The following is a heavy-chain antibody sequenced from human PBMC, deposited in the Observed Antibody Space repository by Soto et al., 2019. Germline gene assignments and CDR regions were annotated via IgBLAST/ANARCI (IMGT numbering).Heavy chain of an antibody. CDR1: GFIFSNYV. CDR2: MSYDGTTK. J-gene: IGHJ4*02. CDR3: AREVLWSRYFDY. V-gene: IGHV3-30-3*01. Sequence: QVQLVESGGGVVQPGRSLRLSCAASGFIFSNYVMYWVRQAPGKGLEWVAFMSYDGTTKYYADSVKGRFTISRDNSKNTLYLQMNSLGPEDTGVYYCAREVLWSRYFDYWGQGTRVTVSS. D-gene: IGHD3-10*01.